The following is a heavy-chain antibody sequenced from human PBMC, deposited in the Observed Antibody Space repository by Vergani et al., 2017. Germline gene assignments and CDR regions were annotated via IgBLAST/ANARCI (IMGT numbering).Heavy chain of an antibody. D-gene: IGHD3-10*01. CDR3: ATETAPYYGSIDY. CDR2: ISDSGNSP. CDR1: GFTFSNYA. J-gene: IGHJ4*02. V-gene: IGHV3-23*01. Sequence: EVQLLESGGGLVQPGGSLRLSCAASGFTFSNYAMSWVRQAPGKGLEWVSGISDSGNSPYYADSVKGRFTISRDNSKNTLSLQMNSLRAEDTAVYFCATETAPYYGSIDYWGQGTLVTVSS.